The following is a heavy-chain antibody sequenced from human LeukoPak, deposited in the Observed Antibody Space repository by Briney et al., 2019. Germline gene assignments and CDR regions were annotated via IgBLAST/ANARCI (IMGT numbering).Heavy chain of an antibody. CDR2: ISGSGGST. CDR3: AKDSSSWYDLSNFDY. D-gene: IGHD6-13*01. J-gene: IGHJ4*02. V-gene: IGHV3-23*01. CDR1: GFTFSSYA. Sequence: GGALRLSCAASGFTFSSYAMSWVRQAPGKGLEGVSAISGSGGSTYYADSVKGRFTISRDNYKNTVYVQMNSLRAEDTAVYYCAKDSSSWYDLSNFDYWGQGTLVTVSS.